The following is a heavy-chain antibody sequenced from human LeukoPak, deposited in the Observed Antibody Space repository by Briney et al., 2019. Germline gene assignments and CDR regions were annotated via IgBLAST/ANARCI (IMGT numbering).Heavy chain of an antibody. CDR3: AHRKATSWAHDY. CDR1: GFTVSSSY. D-gene: IGHD2-2*01. Sequence: GGSLRLSCAASGFTVSSSYMSWVRQAPGKGLEWVSVIYSGGSGSTYYADSVKGRFTISRDNSKNTLNLQMNSRRAEDTAVYYCAHRKATSWAHDYWGQGTLVTVSS. J-gene: IGHJ4*02. CDR2: IYSGGSGST. V-gene: IGHV3-53*01.